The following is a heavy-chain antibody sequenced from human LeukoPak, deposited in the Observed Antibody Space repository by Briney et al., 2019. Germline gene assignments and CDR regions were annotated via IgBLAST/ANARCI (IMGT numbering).Heavy chain of an antibody. V-gene: IGHV4-59*01. CDR1: VDPISNYY. D-gene: IGHD3-22*01. J-gene: IGHJ6*03. Sequence: SETLSLTCTVSVDPISNYYWSWIRQPPGKGLEWIGYISYSGTTNYNPSLRSRVTISRDTSKNQFSLKLSSVTAADSAVYSCARHTYYYDSSGLYYYYYMDVWGKGTTVTASS. CDR3: ARHTYYYDSSGLYYYYYMDV. CDR2: ISYSGTT.